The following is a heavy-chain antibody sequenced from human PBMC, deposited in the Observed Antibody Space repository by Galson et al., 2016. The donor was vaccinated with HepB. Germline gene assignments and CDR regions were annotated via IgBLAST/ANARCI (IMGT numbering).Heavy chain of an antibody. V-gene: IGHV3-66*01. CDR2: IYSGGDT. J-gene: IGHJ6*02. Sequence: SLRLSCAASGFTVSWNYMSWFRQAPGKGLECVSVIYSGGDTYYAASVKGRFTISRDNSKNTLYLQMNSLRVEDTAVYYCASPDAAYDVHGMDVWGQGTTVTVSS. D-gene: IGHD5-12*01. CDR3: ASPDAAYDVHGMDV. CDR1: GFTVSWNY.